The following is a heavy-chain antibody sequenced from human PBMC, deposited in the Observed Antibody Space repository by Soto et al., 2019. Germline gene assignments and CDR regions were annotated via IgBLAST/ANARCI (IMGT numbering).Heavy chain of an antibody. Sequence: WSLRLSCAASGFTFSSYWMSWVRQAPGKGLEWVANIKQDGSEKYYVDSVKGRFTISRDNAKNSLYLQMNSLRAEDTAVYYCARSRTIFGVIYYYGMDVWGQGTTVTVSS. CDR1: GFTFSSYW. J-gene: IGHJ6*02. CDR2: IKQDGSEK. V-gene: IGHV3-7*01. CDR3: ARSRTIFGVIYYYGMDV. D-gene: IGHD3-3*01.